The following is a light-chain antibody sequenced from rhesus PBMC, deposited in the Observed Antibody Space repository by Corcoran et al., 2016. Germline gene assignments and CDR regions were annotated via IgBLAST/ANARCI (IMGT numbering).Light chain of an antibody. CDR3: QQHDISPLT. CDR1: QGISNW. V-gene: IGKV1-69*01. J-gene: IGKJ4*01. Sequence: DIQMTQSPSSLSASVGDRVTITCRASQGISNWVAWYQQKPGKAPKLRIHRASNLEKGVPSRFSGSGSGTDFTLTISSLQPENIATYYCQQHDISPLTFGGGTKVEIK. CDR2: RAS.